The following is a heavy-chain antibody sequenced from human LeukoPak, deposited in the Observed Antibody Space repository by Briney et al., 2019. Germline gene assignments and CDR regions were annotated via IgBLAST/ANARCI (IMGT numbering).Heavy chain of an antibody. CDR1: GYSLSSGYY. CDR3: AREYSSSSRAFDI. D-gene: IGHD6-6*01. V-gene: IGHV4-38-2*02. CDR2: IYHNGNT. J-gene: IGHJ3*02. Sequence: SETLSLTCAVSGYSLSSGYYWGWFRQPPGKGLEWIGSIYHNGNTYYNPSLKSRVTISVDTSKNHFSLKLSSVTAADTAVSYCAREYSSSSRAFDIWGQGTMVTVSS.